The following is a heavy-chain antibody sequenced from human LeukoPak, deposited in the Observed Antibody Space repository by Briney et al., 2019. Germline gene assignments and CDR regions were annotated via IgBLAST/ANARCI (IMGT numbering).Heavy chain of an antibody. V-gene: IGHV1-69*01. CDR1: GGTFSSYA. CDR2: IIPIFGTA. J-gene: IGHJ6*02. CDR3: ARVVVVPAARTYYYYYGMDV. D-gene: IGHD2-2*01. Sequence: SVKVSCKASGGTFSSYAISWVRQAPGQGLEWMGGIIPIFGTANYAQKFQGRVTITADESTSTAYMELSSLRSEDTAVYYCARVVVVPAARTYYYYYGMDVWSQGTTVTVSS.